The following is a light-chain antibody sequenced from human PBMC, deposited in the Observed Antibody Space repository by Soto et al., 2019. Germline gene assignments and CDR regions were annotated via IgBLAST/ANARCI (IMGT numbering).Light chain of an antibody. J-gene: IGKJ1*01. CDR3: QQYSSWLWT. CDR1: QEISNY. CDR2: DAS. V-gene: IGKV1-27*01. Sequence: DLQMTQSASSLSASVGDRVTISCRASQEISNYLAWYQQKTGKVPKLRSHDASTLQSGVPPRGSGRVSGTECTLTIASLQSEDVAVYYCQQYSSWLWTFGQGTKLDIK.